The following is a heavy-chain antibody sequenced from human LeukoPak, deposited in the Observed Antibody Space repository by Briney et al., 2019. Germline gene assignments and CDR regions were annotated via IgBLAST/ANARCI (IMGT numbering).Heavy chain of an antibody. Sequence: PSETLSLTCTVSGGSINNYYWSWIRQPPGMGLEWIGYIYYSGSTNYNPSLKSRVTISVDTSKNQFSLKLSSVTAADTAVYYCARHDYDILSGSYYFDYWSQGTLVTVSS. CDR3: ARHDYDILSGSYYFDY. V-gene: IGHV4-59*08. D-gene: IGHD3-9*01. CDR2: IYYSGST. J-gene: IGHJ4*02. CDR1: GGSINNYY.